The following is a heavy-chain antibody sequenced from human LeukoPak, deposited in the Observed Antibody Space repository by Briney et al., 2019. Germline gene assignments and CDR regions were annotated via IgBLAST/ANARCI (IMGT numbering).Heavy chain of an antibody. CDR1: GFTFSTYS. J-gene: IGHJ4*02. D-gene: IGHD3-22*01. V-gene: IGHV3-48*02. Sequence: GGSLRLSCAAAGFTFSTYSMNWVRQAPGKGLEWVSYISYSSSAIYYADSVKGRFTISRDNAKNSLYLRMNSLRDEDTAVYYCARDSYGSSGYYYVSDYWGQGTLVTVSS. CDR3: ARDSYGSSGYYYVSDY. CDR2: ISYSSSAI.